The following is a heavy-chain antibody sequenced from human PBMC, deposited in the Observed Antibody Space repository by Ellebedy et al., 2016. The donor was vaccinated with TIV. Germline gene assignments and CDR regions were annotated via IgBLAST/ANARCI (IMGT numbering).Heavy chain of an antibody. Sequence: ASVKVSCKASGYTFTSYFLYWVRQAPGQGLEWMGIINPTSGNSNYAQKFQGRVTVTRDTSTSTVYMELSSLRSEDTAVYYCARVDNYYYESSGYYYNYWGQGTLVTVSS. CDR2: INPTSGNS. D-gene: IGHD3-22*01. CDR1: GYTFTSYF. J-gene: IGHJ4*02. CDR3: ARVDNYYYESSGYYYNY. V-gene: IGHV1-46*01.